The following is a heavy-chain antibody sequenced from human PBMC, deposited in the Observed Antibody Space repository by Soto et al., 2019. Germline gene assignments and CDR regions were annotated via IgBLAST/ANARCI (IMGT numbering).Heavy chain of an antibody. CDR1: GYTFTSYA. Sequence: QVQLVQSGAEVKKPGASVKVSCKASGYTFTSYAMHWVRQAPGQRLEWMGWINAGNGITKYSQKFQGRVTITRDTSASTAYMELSSLRSEDTAVYYCASIGYCSGGSCRRPGFVFDYWGQGTLVTVSS. D-gene: IGHD2-15*01. V-gene: IGHV1-3*01. J-gene: IGHJ4*02. CDR2: INAGNGIT. CDR3: ASIGYCSGGSCRRPGFVFDY.